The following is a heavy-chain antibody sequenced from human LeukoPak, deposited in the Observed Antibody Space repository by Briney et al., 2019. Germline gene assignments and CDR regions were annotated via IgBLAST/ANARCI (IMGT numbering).Heavy chain of an antibody. CDR2: IYHSGST. CDR1: GYSISSGYY. Sequence: PSETLSLTCAVSGYSISSGYYWGWIRQPPGKGLEWIGSIYHSGSTYYNPSLKSRVTISVDTSKNQFSLKLSSVTAADTAVYYCANRSGGQWLASGDAFDIWGQGTMVTVSS. J-gene: IGHJ3*02. CDR3: ANRSGGQWLASGDAFDI. D-gene: IGHD6-19*01. V-gene: IGHV4-38-2*01.